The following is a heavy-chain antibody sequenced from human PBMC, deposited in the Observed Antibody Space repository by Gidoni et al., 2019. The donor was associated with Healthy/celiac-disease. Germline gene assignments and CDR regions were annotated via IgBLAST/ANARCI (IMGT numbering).Heavy chain of an antibody. CDR1: GYTFTSYC. CDR2: INPSGGST. V-gene: IGHV1-46*01. J-gene: IGHJ4*02. CDR3: ARVGHSSSWYILY. D-gene: IGHD6-13*01. Sequence: QVQLVQSGAEVKKPGASVTVSCKASGYTFTSYCMQWVRKAPGQGLEWMGIINPSGGSTSYAQKCQGRVTMTRDTSTSTVYMELSSLRSEDTAVYYCARVGHSSSWYILYWGQGTLVTVSS.